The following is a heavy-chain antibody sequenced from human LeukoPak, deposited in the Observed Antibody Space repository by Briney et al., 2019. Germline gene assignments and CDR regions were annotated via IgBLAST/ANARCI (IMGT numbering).Heavy chain of an antibody. J-gene: IGHJ4*02. CDR1: GFTLCSYT. CDR2: ISTSGGTT. V-gene: IGHV3-23*01. Sequence: VGSLRLSSAPSGFTLCSYTMSGGPASPREGGGSGSGISTSGGTTSYADSVKGRFTISRDNPRNTLYMQMNSLRAEDTAVYYCAIVLRHYDGSGYWVQWGQGTLVTVSS. D-gene: IGHD3-22*01. CDR3: AIVLRHYDGSGYWVQ.